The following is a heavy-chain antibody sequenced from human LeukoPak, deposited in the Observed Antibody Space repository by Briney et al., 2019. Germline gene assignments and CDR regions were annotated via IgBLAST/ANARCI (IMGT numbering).Heavy chain of an antibody. CDR1: GFTFSSYG. V-gene: IGHV3-30*03. D-gene: IGHD3-22*01. CDR3: ARDSSGYYYASGLIDY. CDR2: ISYDGSNK. Sequence: GGSLRLSCAASGFTFSSYGMHWVRQAPGKGLEWVAVISYDGSNKYYADSVKGRFTISRDNSKNTLYLQMNSLRAEDTAFYYCARDSSGYYYASGLIDYWGPGILVTVSS. J-gene: IGHJ4*02.